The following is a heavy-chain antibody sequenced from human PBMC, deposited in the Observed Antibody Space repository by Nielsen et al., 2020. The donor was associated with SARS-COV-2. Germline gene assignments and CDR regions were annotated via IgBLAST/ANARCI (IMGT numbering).Heavy chain of an antibody. D-gene: IGHD2-15*01. Sequence: SETLSLTCTVSGGSISSYYWSWIRRPAGKGLEWIGRIYTSGSTNYNPSLKSRVTMSVDTSKNQFSLKLNSVTAADTAVYYCARAWGDCSGGSCYSGDYYYYGMDVWGQGTTVTVSS. J-gene: IGHJ6*02. CDR1: GGSISSYY. CDR2: IYTSGST. CDR3: ARAWGDCSGGSCYSGDYYYYGMDV. V-gene: IGHV4-4*07.